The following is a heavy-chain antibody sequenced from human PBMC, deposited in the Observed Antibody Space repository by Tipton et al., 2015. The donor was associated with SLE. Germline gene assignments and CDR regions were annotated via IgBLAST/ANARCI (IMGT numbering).Heavy chain of an antibody. Sequence: SLRLSCAASGFTFSSYAMSWVRQAPGKGLEWVSAISGSGGSTYYADSVKGRFTISRDNSKNTLYLQMNSLRAEDTAVYYCARAPSGLVWFDPWGQGTLVTVSS. CDR1: GFTFSSYA. CDR2: ISGSGGST. V-gene: IGHV3-23*01. D-gene: IGHD5-12*01. CDR3: ARAPSGLVWFDP. J-gene: IGHJ5*02.